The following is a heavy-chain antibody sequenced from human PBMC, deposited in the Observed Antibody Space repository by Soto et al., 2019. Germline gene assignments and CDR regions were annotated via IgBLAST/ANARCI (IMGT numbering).Heavy chain of an antibody. Sequence: PSETLSLTCTVSGGSITSSDNYWGWIRQPPGKGLEWIGSSYYTGSTYYNPSVKSRVTISVDNSRNFFYLQMNSLTGEDTAVYYCTRDGSPFALDVWGLGTSVTAP. CDR1: GGSITSSDNY. CDR2: SYYTGST. CDR3: TRDGSPFALDV. J-gene: IGHJ6*02. V-gene: IGHV4-39*07.